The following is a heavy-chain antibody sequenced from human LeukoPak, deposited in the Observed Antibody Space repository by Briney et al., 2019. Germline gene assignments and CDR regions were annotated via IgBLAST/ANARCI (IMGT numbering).Heavy chain of an antibody. J-gene: IGHJ4*02. Sequence: PGGSLRLSCAASGFTFSSYSMSWVRQAPGKGLEWVSYISSSSSTIYYADSVKGRFTISRDNAKNSLYLQMNSLRDEDTAVYYCARDLDYYDSSGYYSFDDYWGQGTLVTVSS. CDR2: ISSSSSTI. D-gene: IGHD3-22*01. V-gene: IGHV3-48*02. CDR3: ARDLDYYDSSGYYSFDDY. CDR1: GFTFSSYS.